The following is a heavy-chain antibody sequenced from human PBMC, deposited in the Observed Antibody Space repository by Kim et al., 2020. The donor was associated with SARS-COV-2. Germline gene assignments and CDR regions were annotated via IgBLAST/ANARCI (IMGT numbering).Heavy chain of an antibody. CDR1: GGSFSGYY. Sequence: SETLSLTCAVYGGSFSGYYWSWIRQPPGKGLEWIGEINHSGSTNYNPSLKSRVTISVDTSKNQFSLKLSSVTAADTAVYYCARGLTIFGVGGLNWFDPWGQGTLVTVSS. V-gene: IGHV4-34*01. CDR2: INHSGST. D-gene: IGHD3-3*01. J-gene: IGHJ5*02. CDR3: ARGLTIFGVGGLNWFDP.